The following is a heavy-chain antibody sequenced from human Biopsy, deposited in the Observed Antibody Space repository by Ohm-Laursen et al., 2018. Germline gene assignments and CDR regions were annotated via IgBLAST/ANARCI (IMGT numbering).Heavy chain of an antibody. CDR1: GYIFTGYY. D-gene: IGHD2-8*01. CDR2: LNTNSGDT. J-gene: IGHJ4*02. Sequence: ASVKISCKASGYIFTGYYMHWVRQAPGQGLEWMGWLNTNSGDTEYAENFQGRVTMTRDTSISTAYMELSRLRSDDTAVYYCARLTRSTPTTGVWGQGTLVTVSS. V-gene: IGHV1-2*02. CDR3: ARLTRSTPTTGV.